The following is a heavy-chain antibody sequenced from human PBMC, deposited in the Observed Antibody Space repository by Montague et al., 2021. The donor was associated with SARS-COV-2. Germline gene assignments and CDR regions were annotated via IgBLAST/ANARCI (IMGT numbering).Heavy chain of an antibody. CDR1: GFSLSTSGMC. CDR2: IDWDDDK. D-gene: IGHD3-16*01. J-gene: IGHJ4*02. Sequence: PALAKPTQTLTLTCTFSGFSLSTSGMCVSWIRQPPGKALEWLALIDWDDDKYYSTSLKTRLTISKDTSKHQVVLTMTNMDPVDTATYYCATTIYDYVWGTRVEFDYWGQGTLVPVSS. V-gene: IGHV2-70*01. CDR3: ATTIYDYVWGTRVEFDY.